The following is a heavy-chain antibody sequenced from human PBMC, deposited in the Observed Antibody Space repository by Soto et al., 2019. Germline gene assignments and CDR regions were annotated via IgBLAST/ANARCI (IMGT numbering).Heavy chain of an antibody. CDR1: GFTFNNYA. Sequence: EVQLLESGGGLVQPGGSLRLSCAASGFTFNNYAMGWVRQAPGKGLEWVSAITGSGGDTYYLDSVKGRFTISRDNSKSTLFLQANSLRAEDTAIYYCAKLGSSAWSPHYYFDYWGQGTLVTVSS. J-gene: IGHJ4*02. V-gene: IGHV3-23*01. D-gene: IGHD3-10*01. CDR3: AKLGSSAWSPHYYFDY. CDR2: ITGSGGDT.